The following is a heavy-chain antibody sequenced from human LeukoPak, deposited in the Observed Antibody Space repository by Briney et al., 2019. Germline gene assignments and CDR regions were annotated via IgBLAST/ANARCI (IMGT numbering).Heavy chain of an antibody. D-gene: IGHD1-26*01. V-gene: IGHV4-59*12. CDR1: GDSISTYY. CDR3: ARVLLWWELPRYYFDY. J-gene: IGHJ4*02. Sequence: SETLSLTCTVSGDSISTYYWSWIRQPPGKGLEWIGYLYYTGSTNYNPSLKSRVTISVDTSKNQFSLKLSSVTAADTAVYYCARVLLWWELPRYYFDYWGQGTLVTVSS. CDR2: LYYTGST.